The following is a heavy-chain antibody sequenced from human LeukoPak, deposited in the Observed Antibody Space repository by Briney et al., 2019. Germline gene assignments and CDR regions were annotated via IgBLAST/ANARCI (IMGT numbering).Heavy chain of an antibody. CDR3: ARAGQFDYFDY. CDR1: GFTFSSYW. D-gene: IGHD1-14*01. V-gene: IGHV3-74*01. J-gene: IGHJ4*02. Sequence: GGSLRLSCAASGFTFSSYWMHWVRQAPGKGLVWVSRINSDGSSTSYADSVKGGFTISRDNAKNTLYLQMNSLRAEDTAVYYCARAGQFDYFDYWGQGTLVTVSS. CDR2: INSDGSST.